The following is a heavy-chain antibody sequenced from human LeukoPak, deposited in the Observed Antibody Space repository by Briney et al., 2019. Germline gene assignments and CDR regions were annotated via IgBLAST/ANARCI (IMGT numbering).Heavy chain of an antibody. CDR3: AAATYYDILTGYYMVDY. V-gene: IGHV1-2*02. J-gene: IGHJ4*02. Sequence: GASVKVSCKASGYTFTSYGISWVRQAPGQGLEWMGWINPNSGGTNYAQKFQGRVTMTRDTSISTAYMELSRLRSDDTAVYYCAAATYYDILTGYYMVDYWGQGTLVTVSS. D-gene: IGHD3-9*01. CDR1: GYTFTSYG. CDR2: INPNSGGT.